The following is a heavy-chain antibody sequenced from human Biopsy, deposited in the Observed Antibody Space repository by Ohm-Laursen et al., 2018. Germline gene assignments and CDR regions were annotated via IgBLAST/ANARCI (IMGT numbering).Heavy chain of an antibody. CDR3: ARDEGLLRAFDI. Sequence: SDTLSLTCTVSVGSISGHFWSWVRQPAGKGLEWIGRIYSNGNTNYNPSLKSRVSMPVDTSKNHFSLNLTSVTAADTAVYYCARDEGLLRAFDIWGQGTLGTVSS. J-gene: IGHJ3*02. D-gene: IGHD1-26*01. V-gene: IGHV4-4*07. CDR1: VGSISGHF. CDR2: IYSNGNT.